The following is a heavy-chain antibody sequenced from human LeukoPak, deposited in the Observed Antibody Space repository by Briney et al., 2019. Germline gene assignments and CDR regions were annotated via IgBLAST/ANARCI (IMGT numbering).Heavy chain of an antibody. D-gene: IGHD6-13*01. CDR1: GYTFTGYG. Sequence: ASVKVSCKASGYTFTGYGISWVRQAPGQGLEWMGWISAYNGNTNYAQKLQGRVTMTTDTSTSTAYMELRSLRSDDTAVYYCARGPYSSSWIFYFDYWGQGTLVTVSS. J-gene: IGHJ4*02. CDR2: ISAYNGNT. V-gene: IGHV1-18*01. CDR3: ARGPYSSSWIFYFDY.